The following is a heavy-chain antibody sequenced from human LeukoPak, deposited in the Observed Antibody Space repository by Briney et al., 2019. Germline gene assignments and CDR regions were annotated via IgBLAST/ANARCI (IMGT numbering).Heavy chain of an antibody. V-gene: IGHV1-8*01. CDR1: GYTFTSYD. D-gene: IGHD2-2*01. J-gene: IGHJ2*01. Sequence: ASVKVSCKASGYTFTSYDINWVRQATGQGLEWMGWMNPNSGNTGYAQKFQGRVTMTRNTSISTAYMELSSLRSEDTAVYYCATYRTSFIYWYFDLWGRGTLVTVSS. CDR3: ATYRTSFIYWYFDL. CDR2: MNPNSGNT.